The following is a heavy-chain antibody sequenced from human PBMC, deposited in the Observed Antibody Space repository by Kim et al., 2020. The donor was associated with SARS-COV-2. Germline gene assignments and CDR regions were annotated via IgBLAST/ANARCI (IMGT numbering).Heavy chain of an antibody. CDR2: MRPNSGDT. CDR1: GYTFTDYY. CDR3: VRLKEGDFHFDY. Sequence: ASVKVSCETSGYTFTDYYIQWLRQAPEQGLEWVGWMRPNSGDTMYAEKFQGRVTMTGDTSIRTAYLELNRLTSDDTAMYYCVRLKEGDFHFDYWGQGTLVTVSS. V-gene: IGHV1-2*02. J-gene: IGHJ4*02. D-gene: IGHD3-16*01.